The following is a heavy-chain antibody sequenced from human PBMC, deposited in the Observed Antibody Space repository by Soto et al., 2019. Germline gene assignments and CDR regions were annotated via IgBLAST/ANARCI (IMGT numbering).Heavy chain of an antibody. CDR2: ISSSTSHT. Sequence: QVQLVESGGGLVKPGGSLRLSCAVSGFTFSDYYMTWIRQAPGTGLEWVSYISSSTSHTNYADSVQGRYTNSRDNSKKSLFLQMNSLRAEDTAVDYCARGRGAAADYFDFWGQGTLVTVSS. V-gene: IGHV3-11*05. CDR3: ARGRGAAADYFDF. D-gene: IGHD6-13*01. CDR1: GFTFSDYY. J-gene: IGHJ4*02.